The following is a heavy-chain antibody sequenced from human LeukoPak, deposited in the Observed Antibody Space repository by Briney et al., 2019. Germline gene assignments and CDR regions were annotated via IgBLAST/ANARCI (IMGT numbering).Heavy chain of an antibody. CDR1: GGTFSSYA. V-gene: IGHV1-46*01. CDR3: ARDQYDSSGYYDY. J-gene: IGHJ4*02. Sequence: ASVKVSCKASGGTFSSYAISWVRQAPGQGLEWMGIINPSGGSTSYAQKFQGRVTMTRDTSTSTVYMELSSLRSEDTAVYYCARDQYDSSGYYDYWGQGTLVTVSS. D-gene: IGHD3-22*01. CDR2: INPSGGST.